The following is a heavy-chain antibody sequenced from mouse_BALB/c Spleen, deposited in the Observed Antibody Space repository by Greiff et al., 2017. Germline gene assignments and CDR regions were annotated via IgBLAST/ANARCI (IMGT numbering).Heavy chain of an antibody. V-gene: IGHV14-1*02. CDR2: IDPENGNT. J-gene: IGHJ2*01. CDR1: GFNIKDYY. Sequence: EVQLKESGAELVRPGALVKLSCKASGFNIKDYYMHWVKQRPEQGLEWIGWIDPENGNTIYDPKFQGKASITADTSSNTAYLQLSSLTSEDTAVYYCALIDYWGQGTTLTVSS. CDR3: ALIDY.